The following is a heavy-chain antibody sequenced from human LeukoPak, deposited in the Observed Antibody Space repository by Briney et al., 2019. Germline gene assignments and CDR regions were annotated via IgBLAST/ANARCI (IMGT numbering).Heavy chain of an antibody. CDR3: ARVGYCSSTSCPPGDYYYYMDV. J-gene: IGHJ6*03. V-gene: IGHV3-48*01. CDR2: ISGRSDTI. Sequence: GGSLRLSCAASGFTFSSYNMNWVRQAPGKGLEWVSYISGRSDTIYYADSVKGRFIISRDNARNSLSLQMNSLRAEDTAVYYCARVGYCSSTSCPPGDYYYYMDVWGKGTTVTVSS. CDR1: GFTFSSYN. D-gene: IGHD2-2*01.